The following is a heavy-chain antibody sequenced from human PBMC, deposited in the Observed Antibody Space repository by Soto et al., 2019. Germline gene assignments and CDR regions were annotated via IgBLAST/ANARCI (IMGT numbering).Heavy chain of an antibody. D-gene: IGHD3-9*01. CDR1: GGTFSSYT. Sequence: QVQLVQSGAEVKKPGSSVKVSCKASGGTFSSYTISWVRQAPGQGLEWMGRIIPILGIANYAQKFQGRVTITADKSTSTAYMELSSLRSEDTAVYYCASRLNDILTGYSHWGQGTLVTVSS. V-gene: IGHV1-69*02. J-gene: IGHJ4*02. CDR3: ASRLNDILTGYSH. CDR2: IIPILGIA.